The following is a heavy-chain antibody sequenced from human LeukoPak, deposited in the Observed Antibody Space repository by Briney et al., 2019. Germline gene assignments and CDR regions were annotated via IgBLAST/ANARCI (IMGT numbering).Heavy chain of an antibody. V-gene: IGHV3-23*01. CDR3: AKDQHYYDSSGLTDY. J-gene: IGHJ4*02. CDR2: ISGSGGST. Sequence: GGSLRLSCAASGFTFSSYAMSWVRQAPGKGLEWVSAISGSGGSTYYADSVKGRFTVSRDNSKNTLYLQMNSLRAEDTAVYYCAKDQHYYDSSGLTDYWGQGTLVTVSS. CDR1: GFTFSSYA. D-gene: IGHD3-22*01.